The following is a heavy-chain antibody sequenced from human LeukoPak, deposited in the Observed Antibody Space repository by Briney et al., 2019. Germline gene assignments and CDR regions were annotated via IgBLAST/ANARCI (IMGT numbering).Heavy chain of an antibody. Sequence: GGSLRLSCEASGFTVSSNYMSWVRQAPGKGLEWVSVIYSGGSTYYADSVKGRFTISRHNSKNTLYLQMNSLRAEDTAVYYCARSSYYYDSSGYSTAGYYYGMDVWGQGTTVTVSS. D-gene: IGHD3-22*01. CDR2: IYSGGST. CDR3: ARSSYYYDSSGYSTAGYYYGMDV. CDR1: GFTVSSNY. J-gene: IGHJ6*02. V-gene: IGHV3-53*04.